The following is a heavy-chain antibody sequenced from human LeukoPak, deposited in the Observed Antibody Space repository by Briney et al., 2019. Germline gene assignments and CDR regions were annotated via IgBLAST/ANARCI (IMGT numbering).Heavy chain of an antibody. V-gene: IGHV3-48*03. CDR3: ARGDWWATTIVDL. J-gene: IGHJ5*02. CDR2: ISTSDSTI. D-gene: IGHD1-26*01. CDR1: GFTFNIYE. Sequence: PGGSLRLSCAASGFTFNIYEFNWVRQAPGKGLEWVSYISTSDSTIYYADSVKGRFTISRDNAKNSLYLQMNSLRLEDTAIYYCARGDWWATTIVDLWGHGTLVTVSS.